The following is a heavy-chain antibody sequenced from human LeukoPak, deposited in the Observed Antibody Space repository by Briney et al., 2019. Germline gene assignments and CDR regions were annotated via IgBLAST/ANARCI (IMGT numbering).Heavy chain of an antibody. V-gene: IGHV4-30-4*08. CDR2: IYYSGST. CDR1: GGSISSGDYY. D-gene: IGHD3-22*01. Sequence: SQTLSLTCTVSGGSISSGDYYWSWIRQPPGKGLVWIGYIYYSGSTYYNPSLKSRVTISVDTSKNQFSLKLSSVTAADTAVYYCARAAYYYDSSGYYPDAFDIWGQGTMVTVSS. CDR3: ARAAYYYDSSGYYPDAFDI. J-gene: IGHJ3*02.